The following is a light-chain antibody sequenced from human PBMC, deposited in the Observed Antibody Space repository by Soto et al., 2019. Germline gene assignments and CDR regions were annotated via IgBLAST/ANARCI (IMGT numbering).Light chain of an antibody. CDR2: AAS. CDR3: QQYGTSPRT. V-gene: IGKV3-20*01. CDR1: QTISNNY. Sequence: EIVLTQSPGTLSLSPGEGATLSCRASQTISNNYLAWYQHKPGQAPRLLIYAASTRATGIPDRFSGSGSGADFTLTVNRLEPEDFAVYYRQQYGTSPRTFGQGTKVEI. J-gene: IGKJ1*01.